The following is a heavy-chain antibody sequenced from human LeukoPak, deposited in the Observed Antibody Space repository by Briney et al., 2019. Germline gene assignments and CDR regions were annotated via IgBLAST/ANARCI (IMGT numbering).Heavy chain of an antibody. CDR1: GGSISSGGYY. V-gene: IGHV4-31*03. J-gene: IGHJ5*02. Sequence: SETLSLTCTVSGGSISSGGYYWSWIRQHPGKGLEWIGYIYYSGSTYYNPSLKSRVTISVDTSKNQFSLKLSSVTAADTAVYYCARERDDILTGYSWFDPWGQGTLVTVSS. CDR3: ARERDDILTGYSWFDP. D-gene: IGHD3-9*01. CDR2: IYYSGST.